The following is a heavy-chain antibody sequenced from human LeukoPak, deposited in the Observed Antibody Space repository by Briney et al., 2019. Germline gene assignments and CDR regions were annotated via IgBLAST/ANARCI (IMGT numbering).Heavy chain of an antibody. CDR2: ISYSGST. J-gene: IGHJ4*02. CDR3: ARQTSCTSCSAGEYYFDY. D-gene: IGHD2-2*01. V-gene: IGHV4-30-4*01. CDR1: GGSISSGDSY. Sequence: TSETLSLTCTVSGGSISSGDSYWSWIRQPPGKGLEWIGYISYSGSTYYNPSLQSRVTVSVDTSKNQFSLKLSSVTAADTAVYYCARQTSCTSCSAGEYYFDYWGQGTLVTVSS.